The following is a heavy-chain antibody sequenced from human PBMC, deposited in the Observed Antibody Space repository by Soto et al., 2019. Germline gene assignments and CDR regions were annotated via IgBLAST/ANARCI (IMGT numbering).Heavy chain of an antibody. CDR2: IWFDGSNK. J-gene: IGHJ4*02. D-gene: IGHD2-2*01. Sequence: QVQLVESGGGVVQPGRSLRLSCAASGFSFSRYGMHWVRQAPGKGLEWVAVIWFDGSNKYYAGSVKGRFTISRDNSKNTLYLQMNSLRAEDTAVYYCARDSSFVIVPAASDYWGQGTLVTVSS. CDR3: ARDSSFVIVPAASDY. V-gene: IGHV3-33*01. CDR1: GFSFSRYG.